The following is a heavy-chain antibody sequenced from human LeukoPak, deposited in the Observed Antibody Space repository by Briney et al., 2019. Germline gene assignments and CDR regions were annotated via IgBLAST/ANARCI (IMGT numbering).Heavy chain of an antibody. CDR1: GFMFNGYS. CDR2: ISGGSDYI. CDR3: ARWGLGPSFDS. V-gene: IGHV3-21*01. Sequence: PGGSLRLSCAASGFMFNGYSMTWVRQAPGKGLEWVSYISGGSDYIYYTDSVKDRFTISRDNAKKSLYLQLNSLRVEDTAVYYCARWGLGPSFDSWGQGTLVTVSS. D-gene: IGHD1-26*01. J-gene: IGHJ4*02.